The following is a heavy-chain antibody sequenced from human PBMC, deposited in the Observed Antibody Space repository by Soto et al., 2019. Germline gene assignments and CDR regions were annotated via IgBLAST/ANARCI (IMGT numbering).Heavy chain of an antibody. CDR3: ASPLGYCSSTSGRSPQSRYGMDV. Sequence: GASVKVSCKASGGTFSSYAISWVRQAPGQGLEWMGGIIPIFGTANYAQKFQGRVTITADESTSTAYMELSSLRSEDTAVYYCASPLGYCSSTSGRSPQSRYGMDVWGQGTTVTVSS. D-gene: IGHD2-2*01. CDR2: IIPIFGTA. CDR1: GGTFSSYA. J-gene: IGHJ6*02. V-gene: IGHV1-69*13.